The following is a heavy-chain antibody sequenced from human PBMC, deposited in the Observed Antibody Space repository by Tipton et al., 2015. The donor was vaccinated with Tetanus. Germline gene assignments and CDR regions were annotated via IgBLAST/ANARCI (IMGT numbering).Heavy chain of an antibody. CDR3: AILPKHWLAPRGAP. D-gene: IGHD6-19*01. Sequence: TLSLTCTVSGGSISGSSHYWGWIRQPPGKGLEWIGNIYYSGTTYYNPSLKTRVTISVDTSKNQFSLKLTSVTAADTAVYCCAILPKHWLAPRGAPWGQGILVTVSS. CDR2: IYYSGTT. V-gene: IGHV4-39*01. CDR1: GGSISGSSHY. J-gene: IGHJ5*02.